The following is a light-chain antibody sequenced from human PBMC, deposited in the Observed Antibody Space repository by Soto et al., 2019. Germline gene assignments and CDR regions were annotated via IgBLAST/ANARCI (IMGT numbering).Light chain of an antibody. CDR2: DAS. CDR3: QQYDNRSPLT. Sequence: DIQMTQSPSSLSASVGDRVTINFQASQDISTYLNWYQQKPGQAPRLLIYDASNLETGGRSRFSGSGSGTDFTFTISSLQPEDVASYYCQQYDNRSPLTFGPGTKVDIK. J-gene: IGKJ3*01. V-gene: IGKV1-33*01. CDR1: QDISTY.